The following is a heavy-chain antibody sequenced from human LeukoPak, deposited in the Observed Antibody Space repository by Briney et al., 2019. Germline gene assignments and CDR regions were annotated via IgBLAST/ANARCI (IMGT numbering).Heavy chain of an antibody. Sequence: PSETLSLTCTVSGGSISSYYWSWVRQSPGKGLEWIGYIYYSGSTNYNSSLTNSSLKSRVTISVDTSKNHFSLRLNSVTAADTAMCYCARHRCRSSSCYGMDVWGQGTTVTVSS. D-gene: IGHD2-2*01. CDR1: GGSISSYY. V-gene: IGHV4-59*08. J-gene: IGHJ6*02. CDR2: IYYSGST. CDR3: ARHRCRSSSCYGMDV.